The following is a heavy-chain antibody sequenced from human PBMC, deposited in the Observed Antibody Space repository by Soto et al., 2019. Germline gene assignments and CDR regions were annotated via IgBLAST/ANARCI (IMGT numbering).Heavy chain of an antibody. J-gene: IGHJ4*02. D-gene: IGHD3-22*01. CDR3: ARAYYYDSSGYYSGFGY. CDR1: GGTFSSYA. CDR2: IIPIFGTA. Sequence: ASVKVSCKASGGTFSSYAISWVRQAPGQGLEWMGGIIPIFGTANYAQKFQGRVTITADESTSTAYMELSSLRSEDTAVYYCARAYYYDSSGYYSGFGYWGQGTLVTVSS. V-gene: IGHV1-69*13.